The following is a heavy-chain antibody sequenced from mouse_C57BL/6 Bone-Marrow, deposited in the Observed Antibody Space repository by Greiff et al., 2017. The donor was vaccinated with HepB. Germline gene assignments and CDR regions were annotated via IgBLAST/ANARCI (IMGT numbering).Heavy chain of an antibody. CDR1: GFTFSDYY. CDR3: ARHGVYYFDY. V-gene: IGHV5-12*01. J-gene: IGHJ2*01. CDR2: ISNGGGST. Sequence: EVKVVESGGGLVQPGGSLKLSCAASGFTFSDYYMYWVRQTPEKRLEWVAYISNGGGSTYYPDTVKGRFTISRDNAKNTLYLQMSRLKSEDTAMYYCARHGVYYFDYWGQSTTLTVSS.